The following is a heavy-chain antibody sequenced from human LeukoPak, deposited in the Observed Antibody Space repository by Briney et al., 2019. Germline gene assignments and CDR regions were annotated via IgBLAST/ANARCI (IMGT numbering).Heavy chain of an antibody. CDR2: IYYSGTT. CDR1: GDSVSSTSYY. CDR3: VRHKGASSRDSLHI. V-gene: IGHV4-39*01. J-gene: IGHJ3*02. Sequence: SETLSLTCTVSGDSVSSTSYYWGWIRQPPGKGLDYIGSIYYSGTTYYNPSLKSRVTMSVDTSKNQFSLRLNSVTAADTAVYFCVRHKGASSRDSLHIWGQGIMVTVSA. D-gene: IGHD2-2*01.